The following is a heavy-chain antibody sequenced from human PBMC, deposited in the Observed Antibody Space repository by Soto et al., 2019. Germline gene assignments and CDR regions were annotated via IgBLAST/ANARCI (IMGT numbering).Heavy chain of an antibody. D-gene: IGHD5-18*01. V-gene: IGHV4-31*03. CDR2: IYYSGNT. Sequence: SETLSLTCTVSGGSIRSGGYYWSWVRQNPRRGLEWIGNIYYSGNTYYNPSLKSRLTISVDTSKNQFSLNLSSVTAADTAVYYCARDRLMATAGTARHYFGLDVWRQGTTVTVSS. J-gene: IGHJ6*02. CDR3: ARDRLMATAGTARHYFGLDV. CDR1: GGSIRSGGYY.